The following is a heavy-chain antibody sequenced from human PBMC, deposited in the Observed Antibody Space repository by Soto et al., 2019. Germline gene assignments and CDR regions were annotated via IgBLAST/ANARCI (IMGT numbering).Heavy chain of an antibody. Sequence: QVQLVQSGAEVKKPGSSVKVSCKASGGTFSSYAISWVRQAPGQGLEWMGGIGPIFGTANYAQNFQGRVKIPADESTSTAYMALSSLRSEDTAVNYCATSPLGYSYGFRNGMDVWGQGTTVTVSS. D-gene: IGHD5-18*01. J-gene: IGHJ6*02. CDR2: IGPIFGTA. V-gene: IGHV1-69*12. CDR3: ATSPLGYSYGFRNGMDV. CDR1: GGTFSSYA.